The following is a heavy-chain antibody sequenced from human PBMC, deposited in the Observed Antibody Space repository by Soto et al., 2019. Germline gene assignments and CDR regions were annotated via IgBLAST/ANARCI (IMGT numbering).Heavy chain of an antibody. Sequence: GGSLRLSCAASGFTFSRSGMHWVRQAPGKGLEWVAVISFDGSYEYYADSVKGRFTISRDNSKNTLYLEMNSLRAEDTAVYYCAVPLIVVVPDYWGQGTLVTSPQ. J-gene: IGHJ4*01. D-gene: IGHD3-22*01. CDR2: ISFDGSYE. CDR1: GFTFSRSG. CDR3: AVPLIVVVPDY. V-gene: IGHV3-30*03.